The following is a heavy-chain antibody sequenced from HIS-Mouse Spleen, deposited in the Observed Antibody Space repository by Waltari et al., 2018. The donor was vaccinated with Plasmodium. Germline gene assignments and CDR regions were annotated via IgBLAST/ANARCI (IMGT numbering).Heavy chain of an antibody. J-gene: IGHJ3*02. D-gene: IGHD6-13*01. CDR2: ITRDGSST. Sequence: EVQLVESGGGLVQPGGSLRLSCAASGFTFSSYWMHWVRQAPGKGLVWFSRITRDGSSTRYADSVKGRFTISRDNAKNTLYLQMNSLRAEDTAVYYCARTIAVVGTGDALDIWGQGTMVTVSS. CDR1: GFTFSSYW. CDR3: ARTIAVVGTGDALDI. V-gene: IGHV3-74*01.